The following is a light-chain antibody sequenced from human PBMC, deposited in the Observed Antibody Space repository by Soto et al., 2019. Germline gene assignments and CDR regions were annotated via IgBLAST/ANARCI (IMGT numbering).Light chain of an antibody. V-gene: IGLV2-11*01. CDR3: CSYTGSYSLV. J-gene: IGLJ2*01. Sequence: QSVLTQPRSVSGSPGQSVTISCTGTSSDIGAYDFVSWHQHHPGKAPKVTIYDVTKRPSGVPDRFSGSKSGNTASLTISGLQAEDEADYHCCSYTGSYSLVFGGGTKLTVL. CDR1: SSDIGAYDF. CDR2: DVT.